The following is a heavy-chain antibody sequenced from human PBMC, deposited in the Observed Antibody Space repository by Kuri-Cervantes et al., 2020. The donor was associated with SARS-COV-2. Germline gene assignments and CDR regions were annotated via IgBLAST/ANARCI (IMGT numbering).Heavy chain of an antibody. CDR3: ARSLRYYFDY. V-gene: IGHV3-66*03. J-gene: IGHJ4*02. CDR2: IYSCGST. CDR1: GFTVSSNY. Sequence: GGSLRLSCAASGFTVSSNYMSWVRQAPGKGLEWVSVIYSCGSTYYADSVKGRFTISRDNAKNLLYLQMNSLRAEDTAVYYCARSLRYYFDYWGQGTLVTVSS.